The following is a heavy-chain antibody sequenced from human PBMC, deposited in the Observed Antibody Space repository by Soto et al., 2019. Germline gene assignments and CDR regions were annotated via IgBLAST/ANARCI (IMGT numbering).Heavy chain of an antibody. CDR2: INHSGST. D-gene: IGHD5-12*01. Sequence: SETLSLTCAFYGGSFSGYYWSLIRQPPGKGLEWIGEINHSGSTNYNPSLKSRVTISVDTSKNQFSLKLSSVTAADTAVYYCARGRWLRSSIDYWGQGTLVTVSS. CDR1: GGSFSGYY. J-gene: IGHJ4*02. CDR3: ARGRWLRSSIDY. V-gene: IGHV4-34*01.